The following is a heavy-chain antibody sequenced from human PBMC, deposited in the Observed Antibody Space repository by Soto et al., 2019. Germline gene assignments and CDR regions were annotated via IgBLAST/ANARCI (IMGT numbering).Heavy chain of an antibody. CDR2: ISNNGAHT. D-gene: IGHD6-13*01. V-gene: IGHV3-64*01. CDR1: GFTFSNYE. Sequence: GGSLRLSCAASGFTFSNYEMHWVRQAPGKGLEYVSGISNNGAHTDYAKSVKGRFTISRGNSENTLYLQMGSLRAEDMALYYCARRGYGSRWPNVYMDVWGKGTTVTVSS. J-gene: IGHJ6*03. CDR3: ARRGYGSRWPNVYMDV.